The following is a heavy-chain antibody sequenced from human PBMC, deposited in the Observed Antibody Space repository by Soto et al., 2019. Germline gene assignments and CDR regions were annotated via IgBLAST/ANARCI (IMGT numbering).Heavy chain of an antibody. CDR3: ARDKGYLDY. CDR2: INQDGSEK. J-gene: IGHJ4*02. Sequence: EVQLVESGGGLVQPGGSLRLSCAASRFTFNSYWMSWVRQAPGKGLEWVANINQDGSEKFYVDSVKGRFTISRDNAKNSLYLPMNSLRDEDTAVYYCARDKGYLDYWGQGTLVTVSS. CDR1: RFTFNSYW. V-gene: IGHV3-7*01. D-gene: IGHD2-2*01.